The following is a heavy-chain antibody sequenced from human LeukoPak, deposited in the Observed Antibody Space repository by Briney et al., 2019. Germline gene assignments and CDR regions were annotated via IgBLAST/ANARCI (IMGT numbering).Heavy chain of an antibody. CDR1: GFTFSSYS. J-gene: IGHJ5*02. V-gene: IGHV3-48*04. CDR2: ISSSSSTI. CDR3: ARVIDYYDNWFDP. D-gene: IGHD3-22*01. Sequence: GGSLRLSCAASGFTFSSYSMNWVRQAPGKGLEWVSYISSSSSTIYYADSVKGRFTISRDNAKNTLYLQMNSLRAEDTAVYYCARVIDYYDNWFDPWGQGTLVTVSS.